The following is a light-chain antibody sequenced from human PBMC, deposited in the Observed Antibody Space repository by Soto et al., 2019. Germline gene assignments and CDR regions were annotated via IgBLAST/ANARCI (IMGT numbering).Light chain of an antibody. CDR1: KNINSW. J-gene: IGKJ1*01. CDR3: QRYNAFFQT. Sequence: DIHLTQSPSPLSASVGARVTITCRASKNINSWLAWYQQKPGEAPKVLIYDAPSLQSGVPSRFSGSGSGTEFTLTIGSLQPEDFATYYCQRYNAFFQTFGQGTKVEV. CDR2: DAP. V-gene: IGKV1-5*01.